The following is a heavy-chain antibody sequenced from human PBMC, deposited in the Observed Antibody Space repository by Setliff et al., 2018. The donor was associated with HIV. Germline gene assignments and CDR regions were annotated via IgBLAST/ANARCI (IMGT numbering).Heavy chain of an antibody. CDR2: IYYSGST. J-gene: IGHJ6*03. CDR3: ARQHYYDSSGRNLMDV. CDR1: GGSISSGDYY. Sequence: SETLSLTCTVSGGSISSGDYYWSWIRQPPGKGLEWIGYIYYSGSTNYNPSLKNRVTISIDTSKNQFSLKLSSVTAADTAVYYCARQHYYDSSGRNLMDVWGKGTTVTVSS. D-gene: IGHD3-22*01. V-gene: IGHV4-61*08.